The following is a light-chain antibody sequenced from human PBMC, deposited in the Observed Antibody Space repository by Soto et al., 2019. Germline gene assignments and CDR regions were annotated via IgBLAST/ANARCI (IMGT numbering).Light chain of an antibody. J-gene: IGKJ4*01. CDR1: QSVYSN. CDR3: QQYNSWPLT. V-gene: IGKV3-15*01. Sequence: EIVMTQSPATLSVSPGERATLSCRASQSVYSNLAWYQQKPGQAPGLLIYAASTRATGIPARFSGSGSGTEFTLIISSLQSEDFAVYYCQQYNSWPLTFGGGTKVEIK. CDR2: AAS.